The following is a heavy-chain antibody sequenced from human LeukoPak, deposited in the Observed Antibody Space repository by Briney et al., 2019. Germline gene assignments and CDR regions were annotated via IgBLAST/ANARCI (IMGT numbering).Heavy chain of an antibody. CDR1: GYTFTSYD. J-gene: IGHJ6*03. V-gene: IGHV1-8*01. Sequence: ASVKVSCKASGYTFTSYDINWVRQATGQGLEWMGWMNPNSGSTGYAQKFQGRVTMTRNTSISTAYMELSSLRSEDTAVYYCARARHPATTQLYYYYYMDVWGKGTTVTISS. CDR3: ARARHPATTQLYYYYYMDV. D-gene: IGHD6-25*01. CDR2: MNPNSGST.